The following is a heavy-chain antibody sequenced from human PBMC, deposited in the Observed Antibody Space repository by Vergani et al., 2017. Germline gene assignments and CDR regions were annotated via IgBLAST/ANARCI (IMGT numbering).Heavy chain of an antibody. D-gene: IGHD3-22*01. J-gene: IGHJ2*01. CDR2: IYHSGST. CDR1: GGSISSGGYS. Sequence: QLQLQESGPGLVKPSQTLSLTCAVSGGSISSGGYSWSWIRQPPGKGLEWIGYIYHSGSTYYNPSLKSRVTISVDRSKNQFTLKLSSVTAADTAVYYCARARYYYDSSGYYPCWYFDLWGRGTLVTVSS. CDR3: ARARYYYDSSGYYPCWYFDL. V-gene: IGHV4-30-2*01.